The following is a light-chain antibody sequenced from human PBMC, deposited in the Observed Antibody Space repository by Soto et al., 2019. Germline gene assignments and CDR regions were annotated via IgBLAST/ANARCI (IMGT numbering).Light chain of an antibody. Sequence: DIQMTQSPSSLSASVGDRVTITCRTSQSISRYLNWYQQKPGRAPKLLIYGASTLESGVPSRFSGSGSGTEFTLNISRLQTDDFATYFCHSRAFGQGTRLEIK. CDR1: QSISRY. CDR2: GAS. V-gene: IGKV1-39*01. J-gene: IGKJ5*01. CDR3: HSRA.